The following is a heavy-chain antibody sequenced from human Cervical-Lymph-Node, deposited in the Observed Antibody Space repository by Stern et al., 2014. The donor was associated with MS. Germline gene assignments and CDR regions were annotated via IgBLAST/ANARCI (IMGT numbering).Heavy chain of an antibody. Sequence: QVQLQESGPGLVKPSQTLSLTCNVSGGSISSGSDYWSWLRQPVGKGLQWIGRIHPSGSPYYTPSLKSRVTISTDTSKNQYSLELPSATAADTAIYYCASGYRIFDYWGQGILVTVSS. CDR3: ASGYRIFDY. D-gene: IGHD5-18*01. V-gene: IGHV4-61*02. CDR1: GGSISSGSDY. CDR2: IHPSGSP. J-gene: IGHJ4*02.